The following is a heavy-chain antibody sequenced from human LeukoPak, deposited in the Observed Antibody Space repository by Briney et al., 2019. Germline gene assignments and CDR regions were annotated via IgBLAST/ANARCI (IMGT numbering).Heavy chain of an antibody. J-gene: IGHJ4*02. CDR1: GFTFSSYA. CDR3: ASPDESYYYDSSGYCKN. D-gene: IGHD3-22*01. V-gene: IGHV3-30*04. Sequence: GRSLRLSCAASGFTFSSYAMHWVRQAPGKGLEWVAVISYDGSNKYYADSVKGRFTISRDNSKNTLYLQMISLRAEDTAVYYCASPDESYYYDSSGYCKNWGQGTLVTVSS. CDR2: ISYDGSNK.